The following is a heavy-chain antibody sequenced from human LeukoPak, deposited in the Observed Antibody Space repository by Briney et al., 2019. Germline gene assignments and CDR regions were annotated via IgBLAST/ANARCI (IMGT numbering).Heavy chain of an antibody. D-gene: IGHD6-13*01. CDR3: ARDPENGSQLVFHYSYGMDV. Sequence: GGSLRLSCAASGFTFSSYSLNWVRQAPGKGLEWVSSISSSSSYIYYADSVKGRFTISRDNAKNSLYLQMNSLRAEDTAVYYCARDPENGSQLVFHYSYGMDVWGQGTTVTVSS. CDR1: GFTFSSYS. V-gene: IGHV3-21*01. J-gene: IGHJ6*02. CDR2: ISSSSSYI.